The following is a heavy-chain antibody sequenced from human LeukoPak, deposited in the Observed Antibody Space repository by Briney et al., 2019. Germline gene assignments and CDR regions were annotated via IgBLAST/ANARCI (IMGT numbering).Heavy chain of an antibody. CDR1: GFTFSSYS. Sequence: GGSLRLSCAASGFTFSSYSMNWVRQAPGKGLEWVSSISSSSYIYYADSVKGRFTISRDNAKNSLYLQMNSLRAEDTAVYYCARGREKKYYDFWSGIDYWGQGTLVTVSS. J-gene: IGHJ4*02. V-gene: IGHV3-21*01. CDR2: ISSSSYI. D-gene: IGHD3-3*01. CDR3: ARGREKKYYDFWSGIDY.